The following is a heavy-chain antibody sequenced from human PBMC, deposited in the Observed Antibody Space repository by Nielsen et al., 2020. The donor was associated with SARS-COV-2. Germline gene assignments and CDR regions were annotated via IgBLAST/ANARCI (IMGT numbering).Heavy chain of an antibody. CDR2: IYHSGST. V-gene: IGHV4-4*02. J-gene: IGHJ4*02. D-gene: IGHD5-24*01. CDR3: ARVDGVEMATSYFDY. CDR1: GGSISSSNW. Sequence: SETLSLTFAVPGGSISSSNWWSWVRQPPGKGLEWIGEIYHSGSTNYNPSLKSRVTISVDKSKNQFSLKLSSVTAADTAVYYCARVDGVEMATSYFDYWGQGTLVTVSS.